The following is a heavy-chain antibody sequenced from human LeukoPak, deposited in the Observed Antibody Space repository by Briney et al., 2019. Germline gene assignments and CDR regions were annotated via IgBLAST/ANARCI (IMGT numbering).Heavy chain of an antibody. V-gene: IGHV5-51*01. CDR3: TRDWELGY. CDR2: IYPGDSNT. Sequence: GESLKISCRASGYSFTNYWIGWVRQMPGEGLEWMGIIYPGDSNTRYSPSSQGQVTISADKSINTADLQWSSLRTSDTAMYYCTRDWELGYWGQGTLVTVSS. CDR1: GYSFTNYW. D-gene: IGHD1-26*01. J-gene: IGHJ4*02.